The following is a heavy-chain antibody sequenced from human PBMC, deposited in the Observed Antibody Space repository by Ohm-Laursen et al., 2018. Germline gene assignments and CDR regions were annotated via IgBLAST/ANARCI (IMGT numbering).Heavy chain of an antibody. CDR3: ERDRRPGNWFDP. V-gene: IGHV4-59*01. J-gene: IGHJ5*02. Sequence: TLSLTCTVSGDSISSYYWSWIRQPAGKGLEWIGYIYYSGSTNYNPSLKSRVTISVDTSKNQFSLKLSSVTAADTAVYYCERDRRPGNWFDPWGQGTLVTVSS. CDR2: IYYSGST. CDR1: GDSISSYY.